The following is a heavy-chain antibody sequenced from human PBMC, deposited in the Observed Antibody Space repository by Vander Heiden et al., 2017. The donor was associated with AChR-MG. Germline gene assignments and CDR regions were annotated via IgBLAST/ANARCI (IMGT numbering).Heavy chain of an antibody. J-gene: IGHJ6*03. D-gene: IGHD2-2*02. Sequence: QVQLVESGGGVVQPGRSLRLPCAASGFTFSSHGMHWVRQAPGKGLEWVAVISYDGSNKYYADSVKGRFTISRDNSKNTLYLQMNSLRAEDTAVYYCANIPVDCSSTSCYTSSLPYYYYYMDVWGKGTTVTVSS. CDR2: ISYDGSNK. V-gene: IGHV3-30*18. CDR3: ANIPVDCSSTSCYTSSLPYYYYYMDV. CDR1: GFTFSSHG.